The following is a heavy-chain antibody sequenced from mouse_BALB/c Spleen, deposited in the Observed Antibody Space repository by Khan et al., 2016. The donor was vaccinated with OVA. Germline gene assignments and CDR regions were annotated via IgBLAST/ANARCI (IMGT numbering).Heavy chain of an antibody. CDR3: ACELRGFAY. CDR2: ISYSGNT. Sequence: EVQLQESGPSLVKPSQTLSLTCSVTGDSITRGYWNWIRKFPGNKLDYMGYISYSGNTYCNPSLKSRISITRDTSKNQYYLQLNSVTNEDTATYYCACELRGFAYWGQGTLVTVSA. D-gene: IGHD1-1*01. CDR1: GDSITRGY. J-gene: IGHJ3*01. V-gene: IGHV3-8*02.